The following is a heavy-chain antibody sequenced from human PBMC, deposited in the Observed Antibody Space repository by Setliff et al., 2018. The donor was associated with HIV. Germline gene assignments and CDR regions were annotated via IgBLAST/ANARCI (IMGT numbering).Heavy chain of an antibody. CDR3: ARLRLYNSALDY. J-gene: IGHJ4*02. CDR2: IYSDGNT. V-gene: IGHV3-66*02. Sequence: PGGSLRLSCAASGFTVSSYYMSWVRQAPGKGLEWVSTIYSDGNTYHADSVKGRFTLSRDISENALYLQIDSLRPEDTAVYYCARLRLYNSALDYWGQGTLVTVSS. D-gene: IGHD3-10*01. CDR1: GFTVSSYY.